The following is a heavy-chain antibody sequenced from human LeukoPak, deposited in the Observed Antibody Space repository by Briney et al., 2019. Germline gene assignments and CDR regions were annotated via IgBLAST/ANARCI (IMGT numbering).Heavy chain of an antibody. J-gene: IGHJ6*03. CDR2: ICGSCGNT. D-gene: IGHD2-2*01. Sequence: PGGCLRLSCAASGFTFSDYAMSWVRQAPGKGLEWVSTICGSCGNTHYADSVKDRFTISRDNSKNTLYLQMDSLRVEDTAVYYCAKYWSYCSTTSCFFNYYYYYMDVWGKGTTVTVSS. CDR1: GFTFSDYA. V-gene: IGHV3-23*01. CDR3: AKYWSYCSTTSCFFNYYYYYMDV.